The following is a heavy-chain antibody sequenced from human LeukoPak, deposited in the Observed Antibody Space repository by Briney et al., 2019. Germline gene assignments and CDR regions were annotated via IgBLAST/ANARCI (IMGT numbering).Heavy chain of an antibody. CDR1: GFIFRKFW. V-gene: IGHV3-7*01. J-gene: IGHJ4*02. CDR3: ARVRPAISY. Sequence: GGSLRLSCGASGFIFRKFWMSWVRQAPGKGLEWVANIKEDGSEKHHVDSVKGRFTISRDNAKNSLYLQMNSLIAEDTAVYYCARVRPAISYWGQGTLVTVSS. D-gene: IGHD3-3*02. CDR2: IKEDGSEK.